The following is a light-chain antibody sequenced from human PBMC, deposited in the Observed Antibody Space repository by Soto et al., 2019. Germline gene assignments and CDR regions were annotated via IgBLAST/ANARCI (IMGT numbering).Light chain of an antibody. CDR3: EAWDANTQV. J-gene: IGLJ7*01. CDR1: SGHTSNI. CDR2: LEGSGSY. V-gene: IGLV4-60*02. Sequence: QPVLTQSSSASASLGSSVKLTCTLSSGHTSNIIAWHQQQPGKAPRHVMRLEGSGSYSKGNGVPDRFSCASSGADRYLTIPSVQFEDEADYYCEAWDANTQVFGGGTQLTVL.